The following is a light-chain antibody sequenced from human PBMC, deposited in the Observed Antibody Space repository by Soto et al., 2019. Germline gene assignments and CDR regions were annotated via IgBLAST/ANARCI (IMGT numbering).Light chain of an antibody. CDR3: HLYNSWPRGT. J-gene: IGKJ3*01. V-gene: IGKV3-15*01. CDR1: QSVNLT. Sequence: EIMMTQSPGTLSVSPGEGATLSCTAGQSVNLTLPWYQQKPGQPPRLLLYGASTRASGIPVRSPGSGSGTDFTLTISSVQSVDSGVYYCHLYNSWPRGTLGPVTKVQIK. CDR2: GAS.